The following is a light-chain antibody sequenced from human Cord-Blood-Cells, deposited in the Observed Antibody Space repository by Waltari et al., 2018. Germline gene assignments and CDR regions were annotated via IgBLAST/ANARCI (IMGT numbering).Light chain of an antibody. CDR1: SSDVGGYNY. V-gene: IGLV2-8*01. CDR3: SAYAGSNNYV. Sequence: QSALTQPASASGSPGQSVTISCTGTSSDVGGYNYVSWYQQHPGKAPKLMIYEVSKWPSGVPERFSVSKSGNTASLTVSGLQAEDEADYYCSAYAGSNNYVFGTGTKVTVL. CDR2: EVS. J-gene: IGLJ1*01.